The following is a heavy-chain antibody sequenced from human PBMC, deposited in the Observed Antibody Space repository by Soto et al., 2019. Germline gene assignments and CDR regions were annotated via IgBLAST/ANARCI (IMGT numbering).Heavy chain of an antibody. D-gene: IGHD3-3*01. Sequence: LLLQSGAELKKPGASVKISCKASGYSFSTYDISWLRQAPGQGPEWMGRISPKNGNTNYAQNFQDRVTMTADTSSSTAYMELRGLRSDDTAKYYCATSYDSGFDPWGQGILVTVSS. CDR1: GYSFSTYD. V-gene: IGHV1-18*04. CDR3: ATSYDSGFDP. J-gene: IGHJ5*02. CDR2: ISPKNGNT.